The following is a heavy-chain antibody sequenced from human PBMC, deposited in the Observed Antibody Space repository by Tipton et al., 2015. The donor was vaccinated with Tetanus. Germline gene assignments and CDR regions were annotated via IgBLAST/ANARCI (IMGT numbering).Heavy chain of an antibody. CDR2: ISGSGGST. Sequence: SLRLSCAASGFSVKSHYMSWVRQAPGKGLEWVSAISGSGGSTYYADPGKGRFTISRDNSQKTLFLQMNSLRAEDTVVYYCTNLYTPGIAGPDYWGQGTLVTVSS. CDR1: GFSVKSHY. V-gene: IGHV3-23*01. D-gene: IGHD1-26*01. CDR3: TNLYTPGIAGPDY. J-gene: IGHJ4*02.